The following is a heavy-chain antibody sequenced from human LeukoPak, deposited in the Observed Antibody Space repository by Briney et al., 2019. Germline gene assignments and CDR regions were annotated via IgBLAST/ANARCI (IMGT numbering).Heavy chain of an antibody. CDR2: INHSGST. CDR1: GGSFSGYY. Sequence: SETLSLTCAVYGGSFSGYYWSWIRQPPGKGLEWIGEINHSGSTNYNPSLKSRVTIPVDTSKNQFSLKLSSVTAADTAVYYCARAKVGATYPWGQGTLVTVSS. D-gene: IGHD1-26*01. V-gene: IGHV4-34*01. CDR3: ARAKVGATYP. J-gene: IGHJ5*02.